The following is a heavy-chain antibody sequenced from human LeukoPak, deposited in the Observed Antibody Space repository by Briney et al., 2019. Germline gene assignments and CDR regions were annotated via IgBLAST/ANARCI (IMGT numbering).Heavy chain of an antibody. Sequence: SETLSLTCTVSGGSINTSPYYWGWVRQPPEKGLKWLGSISYSGTAYYNPSLRSRVTVSRDTSKNQFSLNLNSVTAADTAVYYCARGSLIPDPKRASVWGQGVLVTVSS. J-gene: IGHJ4*02. V-gene: IGHV4-39*07. D-gene: IGHD2-8*01. CDR1: GGSINTSPYY. CDR3: ARGSLIPDPKRASV. CDR2: ISYSGTA.